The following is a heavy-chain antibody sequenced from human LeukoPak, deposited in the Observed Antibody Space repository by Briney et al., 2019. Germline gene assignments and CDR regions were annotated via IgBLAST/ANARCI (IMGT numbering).Heavy chain of an antibody. J-gene: IGHJ4*02. V-gene: IGHV4-30-4*01. D-gene: IGHD4-23*01. Sequence: PSETLSLTCTVSGASITSDIFYWNWIRQSPGKGLEWIGAIHNSRGTSYNPSLESRLTISVDPSENKFFLKMTSVTDADTATYHCGKVGGNTNSWGQGTLVTVSS. CDR1: GASITSDIFY. CDR3: GKVGGNTNS. CDR2: IHNSRGT.